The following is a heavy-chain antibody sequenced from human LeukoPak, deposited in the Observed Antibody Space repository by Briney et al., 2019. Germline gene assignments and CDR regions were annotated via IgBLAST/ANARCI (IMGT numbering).Heavy chain of an antibody. J-gene: IGHJ1*01. D-gene: IGHD5-18*01. CDR1: GFTFSSYG. CDR3: AKDSGGTAMAWSYFQH. Sequence: GRSLRLSCAASGFTFSSYGMHWVRQAPGKGLEWVAVIWYDGSNKYYADSVKGRFTISRDNAKNSLYLQMNSLRAEDTALYYCAKDSGGTAMAWSYFQHWGQGTLVTASS. V-gene: IGHV3-33*03. CDR2: IWYDGSNK.